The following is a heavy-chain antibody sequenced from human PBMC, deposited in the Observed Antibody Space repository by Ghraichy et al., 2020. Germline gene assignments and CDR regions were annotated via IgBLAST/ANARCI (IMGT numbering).Heavy chain of an antibody. CDR3: ARDRRQYDTLTGYSYWFDP. CDR2: INGGIGET. D-gene: IGHD3-9*01. Sequence: ASVKVSCEASGYNLTRYAMHWVRQAPGQRLEWMGRINGGIGETKYSQKFQGRVFITRDTSASIVYMELTSLRSEDTSGYYCARDRRQYDTLTGYSYWFDPWCPVTLVTLSS. V-gene: IGHV1-3*01. CDR1: GYNLTRYA. J-gene: IGHJ5*02.